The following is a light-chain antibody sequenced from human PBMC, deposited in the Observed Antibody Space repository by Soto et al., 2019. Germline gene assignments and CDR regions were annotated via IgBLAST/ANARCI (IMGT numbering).Light chain of an antibody. J-gene: IGLJ2*01. CDR1: SGSVSTSDY. Sequence: QTVVTQEPSLSVSPGRTVTLTCGLSSGSVSTSDYPSWYQQTPGQAPRTLIYNTNTRSSGVPDRFSGSILGNKAALTITGAPADDESDYYCVLYVGSGIVVFGGGTKLTVL. CDR2: NTN. CDR3: VLYVGSGIVV. V-gene: IGLV8-61*01.